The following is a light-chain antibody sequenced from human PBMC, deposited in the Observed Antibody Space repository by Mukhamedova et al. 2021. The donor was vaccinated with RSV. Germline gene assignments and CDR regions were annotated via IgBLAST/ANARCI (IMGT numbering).Light chain of an antibody. CDR2: DAS. CDR3: QQYNNWRT. V-gene: IGKV1-33*01. Sequence: WYQRRVHGKAPKLLIYDASNLETGVPSRFSGSGSGTDFTFTISILQSEDFAVYYCQQYNNWRTFGQGTKVEIK. J-gene: IGKJ1*01.